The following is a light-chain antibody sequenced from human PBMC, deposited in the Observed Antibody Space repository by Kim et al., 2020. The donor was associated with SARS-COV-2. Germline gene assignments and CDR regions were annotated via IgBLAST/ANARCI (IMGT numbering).Light chain of an antibody. CDR3: LQHRTYPIT. J-gene: IGKJ5*01. V-gene: IGKV1-17*01. CDR2: GAS. CDR1: QCIRND. Sequence: ASVGDRVTISCRASQCIRNDLGWYQQNPGRAPKRLIYGASNLQSGVPSRFSGSGSETEFTLTINSLQPEDFATYFCLQHRTYPITFGQGTRLEIK.